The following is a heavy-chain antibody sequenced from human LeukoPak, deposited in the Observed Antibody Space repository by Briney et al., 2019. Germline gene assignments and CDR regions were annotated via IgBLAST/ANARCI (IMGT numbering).Heavy chain of an antibody. CDR1: GYTFTSYA. Sequence: ASVKVSCKASGYTFTSYAMHWVREAPGRGREWVGWINAGNGNTKYSQKFQGRVTITRDTSASTAYMELSSLRSEDTAVYYCARGNMVRGWYYYGMDVWGQGTTVTVSS. V-gene: IGHV1-3*01. D-gene: IGHD3-10*01. J-gene: IGHJ6*02. CDR3: ARGNMVRGWYYYGMDV. CDR2: INAGNGNT.